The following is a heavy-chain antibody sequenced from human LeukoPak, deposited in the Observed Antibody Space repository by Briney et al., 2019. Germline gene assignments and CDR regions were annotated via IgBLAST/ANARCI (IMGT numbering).Heavy chain of an antibody. CDR3: ARACGGDCSPHQLGAFDI. V-gene: IGHV4-59*01. Sequence: SETLSLTCSVSGGSISSYYWSWIRQPPGKGLGWIGYIYYSGSTNYNPSLKSRVTISVDTSKNQFSLKLSSVTAADTAVYYCARACGGDCSPHQLGAFDIWGQGTMVTVSS. D-gene: IGHD2-21*02. J-gene: IGHJ3*02. CDR1: GGSISSYY. CDR2: IYYSGST.